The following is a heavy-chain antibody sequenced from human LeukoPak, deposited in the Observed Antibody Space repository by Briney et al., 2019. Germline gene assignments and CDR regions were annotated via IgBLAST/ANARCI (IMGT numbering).Heavy chain of an antibody. CDR2: ISGSGGST. CDR1: GFTFKSYA. V-gene: IGHV3-23*01. CDR3: AKGGAGTFDY. D-gene: IGHD6-13*01. J-gene: IGHJ4*02. Sequence: GGSLRLSAAASGFTFKSYAMSWVRQAPGKGLEWVSAISGSGGSTYYADSVKGRFTISRDNSKNTLYLQMNSLRAEDTAVYYCAKGGAGTFDYWGQGTLVTVSS.